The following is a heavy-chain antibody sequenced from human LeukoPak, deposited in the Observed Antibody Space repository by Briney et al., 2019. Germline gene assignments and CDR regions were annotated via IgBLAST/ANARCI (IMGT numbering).Heavy chain of an antibody. J-gene: IGHJ4*02. CDR1: GFTFSSYW. CDR2: INSDGSST. D-gene: IGHD5-24*01. CDR3: ARDGLAAITFDY. V-gene: IGHV3-74*01. Sequence: GGSLRLSCVASGFTFSSYWMHWVRQAPGKGLVWVSHINSDGSSTTYADSVKGRFTISRDNAKNTLYLQMNSLRAEDTAVYYCARDGLAAITFDYWGQGILVTDSS.